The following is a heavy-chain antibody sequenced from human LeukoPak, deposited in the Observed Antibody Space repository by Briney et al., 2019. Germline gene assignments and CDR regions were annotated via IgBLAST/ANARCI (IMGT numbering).Heavy chain of an antibody. J-gene: IGHJ4*02. V-gene: IGHV3-30*02. D-gene: IGHD1-26*01. CDR1: GFTFSSYG. Sequence: GGSLRLSCAASGFTFSSYGMHWVRQAPGKGLEWVAFIRYDGSNKYYVDSVKGRFTISRDNSKNTLYLQMNSLRAEDTAVYYCARGIVGATDSWGQGTLVTVSS. CDR3: ARGIVGATDS. CDR2: IRYDGSNK.